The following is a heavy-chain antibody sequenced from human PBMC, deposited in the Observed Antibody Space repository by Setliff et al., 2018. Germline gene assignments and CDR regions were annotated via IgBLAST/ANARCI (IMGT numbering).Heavy chain of an antibody. CDR2: IYHSGST. Sequence: KPSETLSLTCTVSGGSISSGDYYWSWIRQPPGKGLEWIGSIYHSGSTYYNPSLKSRVTISVDTSKNQFSLKLSSVTAADTAVYYCARIPASLYYFDYWGQGTLVTV. J-gene: IGHJ4*02. CDR1: GGSISSGDYY. V-gene: IGHV4-39*07. D-gene: IGHD2-2*01. CDR3: ARIPASLYYFDY.